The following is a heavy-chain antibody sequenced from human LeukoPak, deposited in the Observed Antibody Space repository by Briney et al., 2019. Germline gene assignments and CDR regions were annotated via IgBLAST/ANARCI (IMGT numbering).Heavy chain of an antibody. CDR1: RFTFSSYG. CDR3: AREGYYYYMDV. V-gene: IGHV3-30*03. J-gene: IGHJ6*03. CDR2: ISYDGSNK. Sequence: PSGGSLRLSCAASRFTFSSYGMHWVRQAPGKGLEWVAVISYDGSNKYYADSVKGRFTISRDNSKNTLYLQMNSLRAEDTAVYYCAREGYYYYMDVWGKGTTVTISS.